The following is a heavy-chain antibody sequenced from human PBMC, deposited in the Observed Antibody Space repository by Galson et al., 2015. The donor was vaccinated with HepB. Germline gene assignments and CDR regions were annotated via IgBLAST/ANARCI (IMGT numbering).Heavy chain of an antibody. CDR2: ISNSGGST. Sequence: SLRLPRVASGFTFRTYAMSWVRQALGKGLEWVSDISNSGGSTYYADSVKGRFTISRDNSKNTLYLQMDTLRAEDTAVYYCAKDQDSGSYYYAFGMDVWGQGTTVTVSS. J-gene: IGHJ6*02. V-gene: IGHV3-23*01. D-gene: IGHD1-26*01. CDR3: AKDQDSGSYYYAFGMDV. CDR1: GFTFRTYA.